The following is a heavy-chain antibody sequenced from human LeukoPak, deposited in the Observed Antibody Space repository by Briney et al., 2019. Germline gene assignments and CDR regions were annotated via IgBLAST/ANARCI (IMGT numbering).Heavy chain of an antibody. CDR3: ASGDYDLYFDY. CDR1: GFTFSSYS. V-gene: IGHV3-48*01. CDR2: ISSSSSTI. Sequence: GGSLRLSCAASGFTFSSYSMNWVRQAPGKGLEWVSYISSSSSTIYYAGSVKGRFTISRDNAKNSLYLQMNSLRAEDTAVYYCASGDYDLYFDYWGQGTLVTVSS. J-gene: IGHJ4*02. D-gene: IGHD4-17*01.